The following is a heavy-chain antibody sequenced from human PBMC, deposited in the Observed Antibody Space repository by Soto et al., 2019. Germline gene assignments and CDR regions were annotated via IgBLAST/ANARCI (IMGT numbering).Heavy chain of an antibody. CDR2: ISAINGTA. CDR1: GYTFTSYG. Sequence: ASVKVSCKASGYTFTSYGISWVRQAPGQGLEWMGWISAINGTANYAQKFQGRVTMTADESTSTAYMELSSLRSDDTAVYYCARAGIRINYYYGMDVWGQGTTVTVSS. CDR3: ARAGIRINYYYGMDV. V-gene: IGHV1-18*04. J-gene: IGHJ6*02.